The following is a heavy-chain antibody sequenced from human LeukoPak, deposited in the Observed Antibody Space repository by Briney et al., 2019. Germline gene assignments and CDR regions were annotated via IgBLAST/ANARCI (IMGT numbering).Heavy chain of an antibody. Sequence: GGSLRLSCAASGFTFSSSAMSWVRQAPGKGLEWASALSGSGGTTYYADSVKGRFTMSRDNSKNTLSLQMNSLRAEDTAVYYCAKDRGGNSWEFDYWGQGTLVTVSS. D-gene: IGHD1-26*01. V-gene: IGHV3-23*01. CDR2: LSGSGGTT. CDR3: AKDRGGNSWEFDY. CDR1: GFTFSSSA. J-gene: IGHJ4*02.